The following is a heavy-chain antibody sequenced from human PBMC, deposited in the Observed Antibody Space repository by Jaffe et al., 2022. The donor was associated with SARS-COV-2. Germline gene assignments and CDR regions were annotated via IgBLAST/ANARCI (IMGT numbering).Heavy chain of an antibody. Sequence: QVQLQQWGAGLLKPSETLSLTCTVYGGSFSGYYWSWIRQPPGKGLEWIGEINHSGSTNYNPSLKSRVTISVDTSKNQFSLKLSSVTAADTAVYYCARKGGAEGVAARPFFPGRANNWFDPWGQGTLVTVSS. V-gene: IGHV4-34*01. CDR2: INHSGST. CDR1: GGSFSGYY. CDR3: ARKGGAEGVAARPFFPGRANNWFDP. D-gene: IGHD6-6*01. J-gene: IGHJ5*02.